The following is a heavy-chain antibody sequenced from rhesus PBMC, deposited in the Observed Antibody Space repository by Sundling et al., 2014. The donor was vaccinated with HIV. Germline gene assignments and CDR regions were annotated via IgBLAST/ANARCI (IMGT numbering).Heavy chain of an antibody. Sequence: EVQLVESGGGLVQPGGSLRLSCAVSGFTFNSYAMSWVRQAPGKGLEWVSHISWNSAYIYYSDSVKGRFTTSRDNAKNSLFLQMDRLRAEDTAVYFCSRDRLAAGRGFDYWGQGVLVTVSS. D-gene: IGHD6-13*01. CDR3: SRDRLAAGRGFDY. CDR2: ISWNSAYI. V-gene: IGHV3-134*01. J-gene: IGHJ4*01. CDR1: GFTFNSYA.